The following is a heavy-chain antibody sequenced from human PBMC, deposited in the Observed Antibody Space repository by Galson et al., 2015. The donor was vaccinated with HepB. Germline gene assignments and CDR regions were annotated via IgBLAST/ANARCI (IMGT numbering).Heavy chain of an antibody. D-gene: IGHD6-19*01. J-gene: IGHJ4*02. Sequence: SLRLSCAASGFTFSSYAMHWVRQAPGKGLEYVSAISSNGGSTYYADSVKGRFTISRDNSKNTLYLQMSSLRAEDTAVYYCVKGGLYSSGCFDYWGQGTLVTVSS. V-gene: IGHV3-64D*06. CDR1: GFTFSSYA. CDR2: ISSNGGST. CDR3: VKGGLYSSGCFDY.